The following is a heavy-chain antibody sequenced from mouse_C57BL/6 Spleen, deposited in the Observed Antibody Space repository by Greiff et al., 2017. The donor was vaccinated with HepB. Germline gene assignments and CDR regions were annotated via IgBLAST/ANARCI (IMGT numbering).Heavy chain of an antibody. J-gene: IGHJ2*01. CDR1: GYSFTGYY. V-gene: IGHV1-42*01. CDR3: ATYYSNLYYLDY. CDR2: INPSTGGT. D-gene: IGHD2-5*01. Sequence: VQLKESGPELVKPGASVKISCKASGYSFTGYYMNWVKQSPEKSLEWIGEINPSTGGTTYNQKFKAKATLTVDKSSNTAYMQLKSRTSEDSAVYYCATYYSNLYYLDYWGQGTTLTVSS.